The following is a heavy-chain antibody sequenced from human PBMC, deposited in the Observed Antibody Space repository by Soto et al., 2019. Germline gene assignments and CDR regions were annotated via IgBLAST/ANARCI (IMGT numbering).Heavy chain of an antibody. CDR2: ISYDGSNK. CDR3: ARAKSSSWTVLDY. D-gene: IGHD6-13*01. V-gene: IGHV3-30-3*01. Sequence: PGGSLRLSCAASGFTFSSYAMHWVRQAPGKGLEWVAVISYDGSNKYYADSVEGRFTISRDNSKNTLYLQMNSLRAEDTAVYYCARAKSSSWTVLDYWGQGTLVTVSS. CDR1: GFTFSSYA. J-gene: IGHJ4*02.